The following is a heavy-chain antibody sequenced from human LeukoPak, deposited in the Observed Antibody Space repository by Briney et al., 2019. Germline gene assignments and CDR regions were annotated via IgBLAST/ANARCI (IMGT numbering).Heavy chain of an antibody. Sequence: SETLSLTCAVYGGSFSGYYWSWIRQPPGKGLEWIGEINHSGSTNCNPSLKSRVTISVDTSNNQFSLKLSSVTAADTAVYYCARDFRGYYYMDVWGKGTTVTVSS. V-gene: IGHV4-34*01. J-gene: IGHJ6*03. CDR1: GGSFSGYY. CDR2: INHSGST. CDR3: ARDFRGYYYMDV. D-gene: IGHD3-10*01.